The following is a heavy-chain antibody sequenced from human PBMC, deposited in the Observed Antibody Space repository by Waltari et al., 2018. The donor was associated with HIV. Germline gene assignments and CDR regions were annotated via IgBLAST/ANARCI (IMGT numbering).Heavy chain of an antibody. CDR2: ISGSGGST. Sequence: EVQLLESGGGLVQPGGSLRLSCAASGFTLSSYAMSWVRQAPGKGLEWVSAISGSGGSTYYADSVKGRFTISRDNSKNTLYLQMNSLRAEDTAVYYCAKLIAVAGRGDYWGQGTLVTVSS. V-gene: IGHV3-23*01. CDR3: AKLIAVAGRGDY. D-gene: IGHD6-19*01. CDR1: GFTLSSYA. J-gene: IGHJ4*02.